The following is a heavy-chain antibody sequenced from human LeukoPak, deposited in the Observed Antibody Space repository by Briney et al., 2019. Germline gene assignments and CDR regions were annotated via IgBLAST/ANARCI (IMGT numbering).Heavy chain of an antibody. Sequence: GGSLRLSCAASGFTSDCCAMSWVRQAPGKGLEWVSAISGSGGSTYYADSVKGRFTISRDNSKNTLYLQMNSLRAEDTATYYCAARPTSAAVAPSDYWGQGTLVTVSS. CDR1: GFTSDCCA. J-gene: IGHJ4*02. D-gene: IGHD6-19*01. CDR3: AARPTSAAVAPSDY. CDR2: ISGSGGST. V-gene: IGHV3-23*01.